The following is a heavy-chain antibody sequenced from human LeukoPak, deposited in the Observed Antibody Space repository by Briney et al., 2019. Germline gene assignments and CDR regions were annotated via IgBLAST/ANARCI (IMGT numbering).Heavy chain of an antibody. J-gene: IGHJ3*02. CDR2: IRYDGSNK. V-gene: IGHV3-30*02. Sequence: GGSLRLSCAASGFTFSSYGMHWVRQAPGKGLEWVAFIRYDGSNKYYADSVKGRFTISRDNSKNTLYLQMNSLRAEDTAVYYCAKDRRDYTPDAFDIWGQGTMVTVSS. CDR1: GFTFSSYG. CDR3: AKDRRDYTPDAFDI. D-gene: IGHD2-2*02.